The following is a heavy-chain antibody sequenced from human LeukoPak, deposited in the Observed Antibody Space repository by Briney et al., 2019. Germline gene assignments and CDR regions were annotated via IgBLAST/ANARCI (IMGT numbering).Heavy chain of an antibody. J-gene: IGHJ5*02. Sequence: ASVKVSCKASGYTFTSYAMHWVRQAPGQRLEWMGWINAGNGNTKYSQKFQGRVTITRDTSASTAHMELSSLRSEDTAVYYCARVHCSSTSCYLGEFDPWGQGTLVTVSS. CDR1: GYTFTSYA. V-gene: IGHV1-3*01. CDR2: INAGNGNT. CDR3: ARVHCSSTSCYLGEFDP. D-gene: IGHD2-2*01.